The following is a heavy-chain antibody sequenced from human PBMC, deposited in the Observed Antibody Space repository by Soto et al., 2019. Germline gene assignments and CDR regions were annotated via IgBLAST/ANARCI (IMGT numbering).Heavy chain of an antibody. V-gene: IGHV4-39*01. D-gene: IGHD3-9*01. CDR3: VRFWPPPDYDILTVYTDAFDF. J-gene: IGHJ4*02. CDR1: GGYISSNSYY. CDR2: ISYSGHT. Sequence: QLQLQESGPGLVKPSETLSLTCTVSGGYISSNSYYWGWIRQSPEKGLEWIASISYSGHTYYTPSLRSRITRSAHTTKSPYSLKLSSVTAADTAIYYCVRFWPPPDYDILTVYTDAFDFWGQGTLVTVTS.